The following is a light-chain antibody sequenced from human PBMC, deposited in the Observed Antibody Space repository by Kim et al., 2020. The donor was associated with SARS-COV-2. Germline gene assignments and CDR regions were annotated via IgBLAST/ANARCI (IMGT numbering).Light chain of an antibody. CDR2: EAT. CDR1: QSISHW. CDR3: QQFNYYST. V-gene: IGKV1-5*03. J-gene: IGKJ1*01. Sequence: AAAVEDRATIARRTSQSISHWLAWYQQTPGHAPKLLMCEATNQEGVVPSRFSGGGAGTDFTLTISSLQPDYFATYYCQQFNYYSTFGQGTKVDIK.